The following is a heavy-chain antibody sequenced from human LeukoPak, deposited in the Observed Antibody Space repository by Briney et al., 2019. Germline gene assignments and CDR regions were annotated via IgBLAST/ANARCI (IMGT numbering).Heavy chain of an antibody. CDR1: GGSISSSSYY. Sequence: PSETLSLTCTVSGGSISSSSYYWGWIRQPPGKGLEWIGSIYYSGSTYYNPSLKSRVTISVDTSKNQFSLKLSSVTAADTAVYYCARAVGKVGASRGAFDIWGQGTMVTVSS. J-gene: IGHJ3*02. D-gene: IGHD1-26*01. CDR2: IYYSGST. CDR3: ARAVGKVGASRGAFDI. V-gene: IGHV4-39*07.